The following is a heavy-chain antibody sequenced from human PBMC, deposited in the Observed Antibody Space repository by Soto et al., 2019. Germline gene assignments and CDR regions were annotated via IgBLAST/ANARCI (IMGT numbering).Heavy chain of an antibody. D-gene: IGHD6-6*01. CDR2: INPNSGGT. V-gene: IGHV1-2*04. J-gene: IGHJ4*01. CDR1: GYTFTGYY. CDR3: ARGPRGIADRREFDY. Sequence: ASVKVSCKASGYTFTGYYMHWVRQSPGQGLEWMGWINPNSGGTNYAQKVQGWVTMTRDTSISTAYMELRRLRSDDTTVYYCARGPRGIADRREFDYWHQGTMVTVSS.